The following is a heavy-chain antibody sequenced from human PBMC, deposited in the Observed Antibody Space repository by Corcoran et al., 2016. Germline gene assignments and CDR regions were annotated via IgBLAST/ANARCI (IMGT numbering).Heavy chain of an antibody. Sequence: QVTLRESGPALVKPTQTLTLTCTFSGFSLSTSGMCVSWIRQPPGKALEWLALIDWDDDKYYSTSLKTRLTISKDTSKNQVVLTMTNMDPVDTATYYCARLPSYMVRGRSGPYYYYGMDVWGQGTTVTVSS. CDR1: GFSLSTSGMC. V-gene: IGHV2-70*01. D-gene: IGHD3-10*01. CDR3: ARLPSYMVRGRSGPYYYYGMDV. CDR2: IDWDDDK. J-gene: IGHJ6*02.